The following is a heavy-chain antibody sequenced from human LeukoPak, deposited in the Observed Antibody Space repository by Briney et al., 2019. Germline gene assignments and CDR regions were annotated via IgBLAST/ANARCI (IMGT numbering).Heavy chain of an antibody. CDR1: GFTFSSYA. J-gene: IGHJ4*02. D-gene: IGHD6-13*01. V-gene: IGHV3-23*01. CDR2: ISGSGGST. CDR3: AKDQQSSSWYRRSKHPACYFDY. Sequence: GGSLRLSCAASGFTFSSYAMSWVRQAPGKGLEWVSAISGSGGSTYYADSVKGRFTISRDNSKNTLYLQMNSLRAEDTAVYYCAKDQQSSSWYRRSKHPACYFDYWGQGTLVTVSS.